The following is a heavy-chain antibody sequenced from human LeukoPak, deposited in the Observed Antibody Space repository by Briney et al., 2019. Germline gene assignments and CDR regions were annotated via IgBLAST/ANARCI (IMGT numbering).Heavy chain of an antibody. CDR1: GFTFSTYW. CDR3: ARADYGDCR. Sequence: GGSLRLSCAASGFTFSTYWMQWVRQAPGKGLVWISRINTDGSSTSYADAVKGRFTISRGNAKNKLYLQMNRLRAEDTAVYYCARADYGDCRWGQGTLVTVSS. V-gene: IGHV3-74*01. J-gene: IGHJ4*02. D-gene: IGHD4-17*01. CDR2: INTDGSST.